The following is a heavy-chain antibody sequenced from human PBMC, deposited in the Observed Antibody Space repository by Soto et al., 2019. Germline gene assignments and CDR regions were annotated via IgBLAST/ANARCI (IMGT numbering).Heavy chain of an antibody. CDR2: ISGGGDTT. J-gene: IGHJ4*02. D-gene: IGHD3-10*01. CDR1: GFTFNNYA. V-gene: IGHV3-23*01. CDR3: AKGRGGSGSLTPRVDF. Sequence: EVKLLESGGGLVQPGGSLRLSCAASGFTFNNYAMTWVRQAPGKGLEWVSAISGGGDTTSYADSVKGRFTVARDGSKNTLTLQRSSLRAEDTALYYCAKGRGGSGSLTPRVDFWGQGTLVTVSS.